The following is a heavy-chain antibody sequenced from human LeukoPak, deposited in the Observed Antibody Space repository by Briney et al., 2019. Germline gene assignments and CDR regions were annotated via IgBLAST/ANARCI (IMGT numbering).Heavy chain of an antibody. Sequence: ASVKVSCKASGYTFTGYYMHWVRQAPGQGLEWMGWINPNSGGTNYAQKFQGRVTMTRDTSISTAYMDLSRLRSDDTAVYYCARDHGVWGSYRLDYWGQGTLVTVSS. D-gene: IGHD3-16*02. CDR1: GYTFTGYY. CDR3: ARDHGVWGSYRLDY. CDR2: INPNSGGT. J-gene: IGHJ4*02. V-gene: IGHV1-2*02.